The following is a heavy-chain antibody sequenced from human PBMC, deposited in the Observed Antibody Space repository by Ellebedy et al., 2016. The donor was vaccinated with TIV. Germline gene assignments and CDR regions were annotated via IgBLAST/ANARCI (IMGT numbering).Heavy chain of an antibody. CDR2: IYYSGST. J-gene: IGHJ4*02. CDR1: GGSISSYY. Sequence: MPGGSLRLSCTVSGGSISSYYWSWIRQPPGKGLEWIGYIYYSGSTNYNPSLKSRVTISVDTSKNQFSLKLSSVTAADTAVYYCARGGYYDSSGYYTPGDYWGQGTLVTVSS. D-gene: IGHD3-22*01. V-gene: IGHV4-59*01. CDR3: ARGGYYDSSGYYTPGDY.